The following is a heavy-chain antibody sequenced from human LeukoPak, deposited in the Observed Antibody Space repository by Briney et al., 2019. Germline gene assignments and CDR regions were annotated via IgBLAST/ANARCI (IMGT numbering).Heavy chain of an antibody. J-gene: IGHJ4*02. D-gene: IGHD3-10*01. CDR2: TYYRSKWYN. CDR1: GDSVSSYSAA. CDR3: ARNYYGSGSYYSHFDY. Sequence: SQTLSLTCAISGDSVSSYSAAWSWIRQSPSRGLEWLGRTYYRSKWYNDYAVSVKSRITINPDTSKNQFSLQLKSVTPEDTAVYYCARNYYGSGSYYSHFDYWGQGTLVTVSS. V-gene: IGHV6-1*01.